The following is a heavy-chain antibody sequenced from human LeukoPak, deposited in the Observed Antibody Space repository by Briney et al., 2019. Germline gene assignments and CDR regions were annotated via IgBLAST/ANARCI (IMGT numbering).Heavy chain of an antibody. CDR1: GNSISSGDNY. CDR2: IYTSGST. J-gene: IGHJ6*03. V-gene: IGHV4-61*02. Sequence: RASETLSLTCTVSGNSISSGDNYWSWIRQPAGKGLEWIGRIYTSGSTNYNPSLKSRVTMSVDTSKNQFSLKLSSVTAADTAVYYCARTSPQGHYYYMDVWGKGTTVTISS. CDR3: ARTSPQGHYYYMDV.